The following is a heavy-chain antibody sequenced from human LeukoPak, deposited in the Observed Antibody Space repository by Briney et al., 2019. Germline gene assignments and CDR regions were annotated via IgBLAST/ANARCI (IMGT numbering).Heavy chain of an antibody. CDR2: INHSGST. V-gene: IGHV4-34*01. Sequence: SETLSLTCAAYGGSFSGYYWSWIRQPPGKGLEWIGEINHSGSTNYNPSLTGRVTISVDTSKNQFSLKLSSVTAADTAVYYCARGGPYGDYVYWGQGTLVTVSS. CDR3: ARGGPYGDYVY. CDR1: GGSFSGYY. J-gene: IGHJ4*02. D-gene: IGHD4-17*01.